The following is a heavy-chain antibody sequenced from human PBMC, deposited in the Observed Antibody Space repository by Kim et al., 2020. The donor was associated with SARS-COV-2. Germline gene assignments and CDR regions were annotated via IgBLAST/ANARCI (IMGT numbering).Heavy chain of an antibody. V-gene: IGHV4-34*01. CDR3: ARAGLRLGSFDL. D-gene: IGHD4-17*01. CDR1: GGSFSGYY. CDR2: INHSGST. J-gene: IGHJ2*01. Sequence: SETLSLTCAVYGGSFSGYYWSWIRQPPGKGLEWIGEINHSGSTNYNPSLKSRVTISVDTSKNQFSLKLSSVTAADTAVYYCARAGLRLGSFDLWGRGTLV.